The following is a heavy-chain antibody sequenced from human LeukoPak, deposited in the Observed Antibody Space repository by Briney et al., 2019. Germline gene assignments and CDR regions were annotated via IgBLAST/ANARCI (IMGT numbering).Heavy chain of an antibody. Sequence: GASVKVSRKASGYTFTSYYMHWVRQAPGQGLEWMGIINPSGGSTSYAQKFQGRVTMTRDMSTSTVYMELSSLRSEDTAVYYCARDGEDSGGTVLWGAFDIWGQGTMVTVSS. J-gene: IGHJ3*02. CDR3: ARDGEDSGGTVLWGAFDI. CDR1: GYTFTSYY. CDR2: INPSGGST. V-gene: IGHV1-46*01. D-gene: IGHD2-15*01.